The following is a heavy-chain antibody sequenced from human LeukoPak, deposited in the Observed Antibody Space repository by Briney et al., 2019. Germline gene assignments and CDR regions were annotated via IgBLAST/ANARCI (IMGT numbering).Heavy chain of an antibody. CDR1: GGSFSDYY. J-gene: IGHJ5*02. Sequence: SETLSLTCTVSGGSFSDYYWSWIRQPAGKGLEWIGRIYTSGSTNYNPSLKSRVTMSLDMSKNQFSLKLNSVTAADTAVYYCARGVQGWFAPWGQGTLVTVSS. V-gene: IGHV4-4*07. CDR2: IYTSGST. D-gene: IGHD3-10*01. CDR3: ARGVQGWFAP.